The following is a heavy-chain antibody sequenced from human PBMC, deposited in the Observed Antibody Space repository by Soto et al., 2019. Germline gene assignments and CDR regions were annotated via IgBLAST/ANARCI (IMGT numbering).Heavy chain of an antibody. CDR2: ITASGVTT. D-gene: IGHD6-19*01. Sequence: SLRLSCAASGFTFSNYAMTWVRQAPGKGLEWVSTITASGVTTYYADSVKGRLTISRDNSKNTLYLQMPNLRADDTALYYCAKEMIASTVADFFEYWGQGTLVTVSS. V-gene: IGHV3-23*01. CDR3: AKEMIASTVADFFEY. J-gene: IGHJ4*02. CDR1: GFTFSNYA.